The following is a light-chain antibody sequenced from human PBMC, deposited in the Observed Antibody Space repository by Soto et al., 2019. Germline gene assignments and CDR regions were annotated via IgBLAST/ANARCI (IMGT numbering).Light chain of an antibody. J-gene: IGKJ1*01. CDR2: KAS. V-gene: IGKV1-5*03. Sequence: DIQMTQSPSTLSASVGDGVTITCRASQTITTSLAWYQQKPGKAPKLLINKASSLESGVPSRFSGSGSGTEFTLTISSLQPDDFATYYRQQYDSYSVRTFGQGTKVEI. CDR3: QQYDSYSVRT. CDR1: QTITTS.